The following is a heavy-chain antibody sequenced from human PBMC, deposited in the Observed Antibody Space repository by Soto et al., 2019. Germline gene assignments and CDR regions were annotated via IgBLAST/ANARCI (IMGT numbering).Heavy chain of an antibody. D-gene: IGHD6-19*01. Sequence: GGSLRLSCAASGFTFSSYGMHWVRQAPGKGLEWVAVIWYDGSNKYYADSVKGRFTISRDNSQNTLYLQMNSLRAEDTAVYYCARAVSVAGKIYYYGMDVWGQGTTVTVSS. J-gene: IGHJ6*02. CDR1: GFTFSSYG. V-gene: IGHV3-33*01. CDR2: IWYDGSNK. CDR3: ARAVSVAGKIYYYGMDV.